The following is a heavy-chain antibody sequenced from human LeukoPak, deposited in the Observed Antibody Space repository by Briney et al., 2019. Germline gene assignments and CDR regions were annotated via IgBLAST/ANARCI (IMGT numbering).Heavy chain of an antibody. Sequence: TSETLSLTCTVSGGSISSSSKYWGWIRQSPGKGLEWIGNFFYSGITYYNPSLKSRVTISVDTSKNQFSLNLRSVTAADTAVYYCARDKEYCGGDCSYWYFDLWGRGTAVTVSS. V-gene: IGHV4-39*02. D-gene: IGHD2-21*02. CDR3: ARDKEYCGGDCSYWYFDL. CDR1: GGSISSSSKY. CDR2: FFYSGIT. J-gene: IGHJ2*01.